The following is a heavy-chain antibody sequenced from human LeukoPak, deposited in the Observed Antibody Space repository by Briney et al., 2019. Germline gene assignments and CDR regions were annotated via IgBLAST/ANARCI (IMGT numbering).Heavy chain of an antibody. CDR1: GFTFSSYS. CDR3: ARAYSGSYFDY. V-gene: IGHV3-48*01. D-gene: IGHD1-26*01. Sequence: PGGSLRLSCAASGFTFSSYSMNWVRQAPGKGLEWVSYISSSSSTIYYADSVKGRFTISRDNAKNSLYLRMNSLRAEDTAVYYCARAYSGSYFDYWGQGTLVTVSS. J-gene: IGHJ4*02. CDR2: ISSSSSTI.